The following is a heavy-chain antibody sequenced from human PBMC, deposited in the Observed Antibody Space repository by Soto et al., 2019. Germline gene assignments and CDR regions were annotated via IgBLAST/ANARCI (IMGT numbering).Heavy chain of an antibody. CDR1: GGSISSGGYY. CDR2: IYYSGST. J-gene: IGHJ4*02. V-gene: IGHV4-31*03. D-gene: IGHD3-10*01. Sequence: PSETLSLTCTVSGGSISSGGYYWSWIRQHPGKGLEWIGYIYYSGSTYYNPSLKSRVTISVDTSKNQFSLKLSSVTAADTAVYYCAVMARGVILSDYWGQGTLLTVSS. CDR3: AVMARGVILSDY.